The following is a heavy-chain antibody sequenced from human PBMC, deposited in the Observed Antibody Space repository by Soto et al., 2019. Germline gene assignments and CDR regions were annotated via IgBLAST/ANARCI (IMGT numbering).Heavy chain of an antibody. Sequence: QVQLVESGGGVVQPGRSLRLSSAASGFTFSSYGMHWVRQAPGKGLEWGAVIWYDGSNKYYADSVKGLFTITRDNSKNTLYLQMNILRAEDTAVYYCARWGIAAGDYWGQGTLVTVSS. CDR1: GFTFSSYG. CDR2: IWYDGSNK. J-gene: IGHJ4*02. CDR3: ARWGIAAGDY. D-gene: IGHD6-13*01. V-gene: IGHV3-33*01.